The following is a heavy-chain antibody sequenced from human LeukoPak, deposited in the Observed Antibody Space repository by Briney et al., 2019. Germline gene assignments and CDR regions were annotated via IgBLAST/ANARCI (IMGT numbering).Heavy chain of an antibody. Sequence: ASVKVSCTASGYTFTTSGISWLRQAPGQGLEWMGWISAYNGYTNYAQRFQDRVTLTTDTPTSTAYMELRSLRSDDTAVYYCAKDGLWVPDGFNIWGQGTMVTVSS. CDR2: ISAYNGYT. D-gene: IGHD3-16*01. CDR1: GYTFTTSG. J-gene: IGHJ3*02. CDR3: AKDGLWVPDGFNI. V-gene: IGHV1-18*01.